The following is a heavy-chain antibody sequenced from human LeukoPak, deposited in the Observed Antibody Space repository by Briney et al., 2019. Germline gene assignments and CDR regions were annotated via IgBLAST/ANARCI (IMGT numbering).Heavy chain of an antibody. CDR3: ARASVQIAAAGTCYFDY. J-gene: IGHJ4*02. CDR1: GGSFSGYY. V-gene: IGHV4-34*01. Sequence: SETLSLTCAVYGGSFSGYYWSWIRQPPGKGLEWIGEINHSGSTNYNPSLQSRVTISVDTSKNQFSLKLSSVTAADTAVYYCARASVQIAAAGTCYFDYWGQGTLVTVSS. CDR2: INHSGST. D-gene: IGHD6-13*01.